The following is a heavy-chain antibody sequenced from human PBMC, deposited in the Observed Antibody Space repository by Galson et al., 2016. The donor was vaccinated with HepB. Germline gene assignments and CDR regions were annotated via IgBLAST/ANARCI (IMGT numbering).Heavy chain of an antibody. Sequence: SETLSLTCTVSGGSISDFSWSWIRQPPGKGLEWIGYISYSGNTKYNPSLTSPVSISVDTSKNQVSLKLTYVTAADTAVYYCARDKGGYSQGYLAWGLPPRGGYDGYYGMDVWGQGTTVTVSS. CDR3: ARDKGGYSQGYLAWGLPPRGGYDGYYGMDV. CDR1: GGSISDFS. V-gene: IGHV4-59*01. D-gene: IGHD5-18*01. CDR2: ISYSGNT. J-gene: IGHJ6*02.